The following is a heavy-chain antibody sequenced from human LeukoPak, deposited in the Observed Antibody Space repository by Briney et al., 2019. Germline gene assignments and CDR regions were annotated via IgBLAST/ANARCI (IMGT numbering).Heavy chain of an antibody. J-gene: IGHJ4*02. V-gene: IGHV3-66*01. CDR1: GFTVSSNY. Sequence: GGSLRLSCAASGFTVSSNYMSWVRQAPGKGLEWVSVIYSGGSTYYAGSVKGRFTISRDNSKNTLYLQMNSLRAEDTAVYYCAREYGSGSYYKGDSGFYFDYWGQGTLVTVSS. CDR2: IYSGGST. D-gene: IGHD3-10*01. CDR3: AREYGSGSYYKGDSGFYFDY.